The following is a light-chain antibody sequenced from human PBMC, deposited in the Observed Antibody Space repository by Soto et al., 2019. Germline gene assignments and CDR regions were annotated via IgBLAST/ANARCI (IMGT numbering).Light chain of an antibody. CDR2: AAS. Sequence: AIRMTQSPSSFSASTGDRVTITCRASQGISSYLAWYQQKPGKAPKLLIYAASTLQSGVPSRFSGSGSGTDFTLTISCLQSEDLANYYCQQYYSYPRTFGQGTKVDIE. CDR3: QQYYSYPRT. CDR1: QGISSY. V-gene: IGKV1-8*01. J-gene: IGKJ1*01.